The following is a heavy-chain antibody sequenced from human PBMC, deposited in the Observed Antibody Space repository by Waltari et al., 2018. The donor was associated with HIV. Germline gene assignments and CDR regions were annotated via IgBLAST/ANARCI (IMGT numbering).Heavy chain of an antibody. CDR1: GGSITTYNW. Sequence: QVLLVESDPGPIKTSESLSLTCAVPGGSITTYNWWSWVRQSSGKGLEWIGETYHSGSTNYNPSLRSRVTISIDRSKNQFSLKLTSVTAADTAIYYCARAVSGGYGTSWFDPWGQGTLVTVSS. J-gene: IGHJ5*02. CDR2: TYHSGST. D-gene: IGHD5-12*01. CDR3: ARAVSGGYGTSWFDP. V-gene: IGHV4-4*02.